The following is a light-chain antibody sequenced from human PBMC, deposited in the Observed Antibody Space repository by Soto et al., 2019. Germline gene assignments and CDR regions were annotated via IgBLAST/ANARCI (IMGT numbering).Light chain of an antibody. J-gene: IGKJ1*01. V-gene: IGKV1-5*03. CDR3: QQYNSYSTRT. Sequence: DIQMTQSPSTLSASVGDRVTITCRASQSISSWLAWYQQKPGKAPKLLIYKASSLEGGVPSRFSGSGSGTEFTLTISSLQPDDFATYYCQQYNSYSTRTFGQGTKV. CDR2: KAS. CDR1: QSISSW.